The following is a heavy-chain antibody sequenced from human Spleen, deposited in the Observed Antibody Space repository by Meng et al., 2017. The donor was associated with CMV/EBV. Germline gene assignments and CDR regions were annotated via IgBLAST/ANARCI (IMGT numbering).Heavy chain of an antibody. CDR1: GYTFSGYY. D-gene: IGHD3-3*01. J-gene: IGHJ5*02. V-gene: IGHV1-2*02. Sequence: SCKASGYTFSGYYMHWVRQAPGQGLEWMGWINPNSGGTNYAQKFQGRVTMTRDTSISTAYMELSRLRSDDTAVYYCARVTILNWFDPWGQGTLVTVSS. CDR2: INPNSGGT. CDR3: ARVTILNWFDP.